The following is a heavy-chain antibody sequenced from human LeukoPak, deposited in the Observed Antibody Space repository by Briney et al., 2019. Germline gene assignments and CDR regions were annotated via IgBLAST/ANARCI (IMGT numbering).Heavy chain of an antibody. Sequence: SETLSLTCTVSGGSISSYYWSWIRQPPGKGLEWIGYIYYSGSTHYNPSLQSRVTISVDTSKNQFSLKLRSVTAADTAMYYCARSWDYYARSGCYDYWGLGTLVTVSS. J-gene: IGHJ4*02. CDR3: ARSWDYYARSGCYDY. CDR2: IYYSGST. CDR1: GGSISSYY. V-gene: IGHV4-59*01. D-gene: IGHD3-22*01.